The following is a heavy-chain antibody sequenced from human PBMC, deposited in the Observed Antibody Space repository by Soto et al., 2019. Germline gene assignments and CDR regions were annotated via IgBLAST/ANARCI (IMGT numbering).Heavy chain of an antibody. V-gene: IGHV3-33*01. D-gene: IGHD5-12*01. CDR1: GLTFSTQG. Sequence: QVQLVESGGGVVQPGRSLRLSCVASGLTFSTQGMHWVHQAPGKGLEWVGVIYNDGSTTYYADSVKGRFTISRDNSKNTLSLQMNSLRAEDTAVYYCARNPSGVDIASTKDWGQGTLVTVSS. CDR2: IYNDGSTT. J-gene: IGHJ4*02. CDR3: ARNPSGVDIASTKD.